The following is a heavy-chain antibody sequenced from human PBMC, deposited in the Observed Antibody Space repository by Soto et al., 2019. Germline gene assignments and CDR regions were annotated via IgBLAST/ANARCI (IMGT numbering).Heavy chain of an antibody. V-gene: IGHV1-8*01. CDR1: GYTFTSYD. Sequence: ASVKVSCKASGYTFTSYDINWVRQATGQGLEWMGWMNPNSGNTGYARKFQGRVTMTRNTSISTAYMELSSLRSEDTAVYYCARGYSYDILTGYLKAAFDYWGQGTLVTVSS. CDR3: ARGYSYDILTGYLKAAFDY. CDR2: MNPNSGNT. D-gene: IGHD3-9*01. J-gene: IGHJ4*02.